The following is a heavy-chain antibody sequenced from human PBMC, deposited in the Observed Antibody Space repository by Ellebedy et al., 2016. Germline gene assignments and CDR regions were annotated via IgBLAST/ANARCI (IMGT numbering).Heavy chain of an antibody. CDR3: ASPSSGWRVGAFDI. CDR2: IIPILGIA. J-gene: IGHJ3*02. Sequence: ASVKVSCKASGGTFSSYAISWVRQAPGQGLEWMGRIIPILGIANYAQKFQGRVTITADKSTSTAYMELSSLRSEDTAVYYCASPSSGWRVGAFDIWGQGTMVTVSS. D-gene: IGHD6-19*01. CDR1: GGTFSSYA. V-gene: IGHV1-69*04.